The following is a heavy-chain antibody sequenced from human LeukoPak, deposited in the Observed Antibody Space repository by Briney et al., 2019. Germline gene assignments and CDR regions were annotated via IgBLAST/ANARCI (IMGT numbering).Heavy chain of an antibody. V-gene: IGHV3-74*01. CDR1: GFTLSSYW. J-gene: IGHJ4*02. Sequence: GGSLRLSCAASGFTLSSYWMHWVRQAPGKGLVWVSRINSDGSSTSYADSVKGRFTISRDNAKNTLYLQMNSLRAEDTAVYYCARVSGSFAGYFDYWGQGTLVTVSS. D-gene: IGHD1-26*01. CDR3: ARVSGSFAGYFDY. CDR2: INSDGSST.